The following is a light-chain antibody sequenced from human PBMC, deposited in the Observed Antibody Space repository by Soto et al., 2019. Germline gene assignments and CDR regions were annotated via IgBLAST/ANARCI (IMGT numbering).Light chain of an antibody. CDR2: DAS. CDR1: QSVSSN. V-gene: IGKV3-15*01. CDR3: QRCSWHPFTVT. Sequence: EIVMTQSPATLSVSPGERATISCRASQSVSSNLAWYQQKPGQTPRLLIYDASTRATGIPARFSGSGSGTEYTLTISSLQSEDSAVYYCQRCSWHPFTVTFGGGTKVEIK. J-gene: IGKJ4*02.